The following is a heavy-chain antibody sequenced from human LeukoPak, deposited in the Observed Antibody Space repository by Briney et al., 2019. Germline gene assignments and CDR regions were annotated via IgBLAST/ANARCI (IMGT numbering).Heavy chain of an antibody. CDR3: ARVNYYDSHYYYMDV. D-gene: IGHD3-22*01. J-gene: IGHJ6*03. V-gene: IGHV1-69*05. CDR2: IIPIFDTA. Sequence: GAPVKVSCKASGGTFSSYAISWVRQAPGQGLERMGRIIPIFDTANYAQKFQGRVTITTDEPTSTAYMELSSLRSEDTAVYYCARVNYYDSHYYYMDVWGKGTTVTVSS. CDR1: GGTFSSYA.